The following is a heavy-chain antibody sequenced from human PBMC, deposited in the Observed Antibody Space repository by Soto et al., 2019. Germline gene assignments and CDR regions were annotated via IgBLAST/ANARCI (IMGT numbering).Heavy chain of an antibody. J-gene: IGHJ4*02. Sequence: ASVKVSCKASGYTFTIYAMHWVRQAPGQRLEWMGWINAGNGNTKYSQKFQGRVTITRDTSASTAYMELSSLRSEDTAVYYCARDYGSGSYHLDYWGQGTLVTVSS. D-gene: IGHD3-10*01. CDR1: GYTFTIYA. CDR2: INAGNGNT. V-gene: IGHV1-3*01. CDR3: ARDYGSGSYHLDY.